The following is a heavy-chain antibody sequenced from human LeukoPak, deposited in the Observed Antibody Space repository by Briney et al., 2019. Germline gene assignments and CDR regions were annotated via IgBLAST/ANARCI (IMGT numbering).Heavy chain of an antibody. CDR2: IYYSGST. V-gene: IGHV4-34*01. J-gene: IGHJ4*02. CDR3: ARHYGP. CDR1: GGSFSGYY. D-gene: IGHD3-16*01. Sequence: SETLSLTCGVYGGSFSGYYWSWIRQPQGKGLEWIGSIYYSGSTYYNPSLKSRVTISVDTSKNQFSLKLNSVTATDTAVYYCARHYGPWGQGTLVTVSS.